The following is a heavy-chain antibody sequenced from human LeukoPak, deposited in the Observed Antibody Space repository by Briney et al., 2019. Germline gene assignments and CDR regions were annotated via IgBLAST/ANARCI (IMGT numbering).Heavy chain of an antibody. Sequence: ASVKVSCKASGGTFSSYAISWVRQAPGQGLEWMGGIIPIFGTANYAQKFQGRVTITTDESTSTAYMELSSLRSEDTAVYYCVTVMGPYSSSSGYYYYYMDVWGKGTTVTVSS. J-gene: IGHJ6*03. V-gene: IGHV1-69*05. CDR2: IIPIFGTA. D-gene: IGHD6-6*01. CDR1: GGTFSSYA. CDR3: VTVMGPYSSSSGYYYYYMDV.